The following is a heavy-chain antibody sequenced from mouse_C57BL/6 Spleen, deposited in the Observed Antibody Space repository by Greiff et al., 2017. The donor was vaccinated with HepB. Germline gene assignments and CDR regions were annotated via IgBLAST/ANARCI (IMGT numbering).Heavy chain of an antibody. CDR2: IDPENGDT. J-gene: IGHJ2*01. CDR1: GFNIKDDY. CDR3: TVTGRPYFDY. D-gene: IGHD4-1*01. V-gene: IGHV14-4*01. Sequence: VQLQQSGAELVRPGASVKLSCTASGFNIKDDYMHWVKQRPEQGLEWIGWIDPENGDTEYASKFQGKATITADTSSNTAYLQLSSLPSEDTAVYYSTVTGRPYFDYWSQGTTLTVSS.